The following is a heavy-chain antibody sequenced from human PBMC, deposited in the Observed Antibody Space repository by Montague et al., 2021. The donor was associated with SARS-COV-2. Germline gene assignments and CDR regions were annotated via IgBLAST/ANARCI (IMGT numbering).Heavy chain of an antibody. CDR1: GFTFSSYD. V-gene: IGHV3-13*01. J-gene: IGHJ4*02. D-gene: IGHD1-26*01. CDR2: IGTAGDT. CDR3: ARGRGGRPWYFDY. Sequence: SLRLSCAASGFTFSSYDMHWVRQATGKGLEWVSAIGTAGDTYYPGSVKGRFTISRGNAKNSLYLQMNSLRAGDTAVYYCARGRGGRPWYFDYWGQGTLVTVSS.